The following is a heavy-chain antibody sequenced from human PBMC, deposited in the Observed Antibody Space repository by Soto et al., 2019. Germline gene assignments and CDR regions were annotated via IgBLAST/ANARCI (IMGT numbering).Heavy chain of an antibody. Sequence: GESLTTSCGFSGYTFSMFCIGSVPHLPGKGLEWMGIIYAGDHETRYRPSFHGKVTISADKSINTAYLQWSSLEASDSAFYYCARSPRSSPYFDYWGQGAMVTVSS. D-gene: IGHD6-13*01. J-gene: IGHJ4*02. CDR1: GYTFSMFC. CDR3: ARSPRSSPYFDY. CDR2: IYAGDHET. V-gene: IGHV5-51*01.